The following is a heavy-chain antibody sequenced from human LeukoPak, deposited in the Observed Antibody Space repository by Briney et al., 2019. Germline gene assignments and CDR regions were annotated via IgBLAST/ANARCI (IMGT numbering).Heavy chain of an antibody. CDR1: GASVGSAGYY. J-gene: IGHJ4*02. D-gene: IGHD1-26*01. Sequence: PSETLSLTCTVSGASVGSAGYYWSWIRQPPGGGLEWIGYVYYISNTNYNPSLKSRVTMSVNPSEHQFSLKLNSVTAADTAMYYCARTQSQSGSYRYYFGYWGQGTLVTVSS. V-gene: IGHV4-61*08. CDR2: VYYISNT. CDR3: ARTQSQSGSYRYYFGY.